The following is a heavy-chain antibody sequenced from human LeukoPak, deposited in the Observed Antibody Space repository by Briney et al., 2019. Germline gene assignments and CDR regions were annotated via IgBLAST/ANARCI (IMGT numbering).Heavy chain of an antibody. Sequence: SETLSLTCAVSGDSISSGDYSWSWIRQPSGTGLEWLGYIFHSGSSYYNPSLKSRVTISVDKSKNQFSLRLTSVTAADTAVYYCARELWFVNAPGSWFDPWGQGTLVTVSS. CDR2: IFHSGSS. D-gene: IGHD3-10*01. J-gene: IGHJ5*02. V-gene: IGHV4-30-2*01. CDR1: GDSISSGDYS. CDR3: ARELWFVNAPGSWFDP.